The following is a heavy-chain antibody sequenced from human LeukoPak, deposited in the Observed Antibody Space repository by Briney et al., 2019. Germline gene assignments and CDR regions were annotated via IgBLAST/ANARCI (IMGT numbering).Heavy chain of an antibody. CDR2: ISTCGDST. CDR3: AKAYGSGWYYFDY. D-gene: IGHD6-19*01. J-gene: IGHJ4*02. V-gene: IGHV3-23*01. Sequence: GVSLRLSCAASVFIFSSFAISWVRQAPGKGPEWVSAISTCGDSTNCANSVKGRFTISRDNSMDTLYVQMNSLRAEDTAVYYCAKAYGSGWYYFDYWGQGTLVTVSS. CDR1: VFIFSSFA.